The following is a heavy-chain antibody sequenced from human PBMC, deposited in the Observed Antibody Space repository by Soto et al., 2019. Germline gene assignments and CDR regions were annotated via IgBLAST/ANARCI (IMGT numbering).Heavy chain of an antibody. CDR2: IIPILGIA. J-gene: IGHJ6*03. Sequence: SLKVSCKASGGTFSSYTISWVRQAPGQGLEWMGRIIPILGIANYAQKFQGRVTITADKSTSTAYMELSSLRSEDTAVYYCAREAYYDFWSGYYDLRKGGYYYYYYMDVWGKGTTVNVSS. V-gene: IGHV1-69*04. CDR3: AREAYYDFWSGYYDLRKGGYYYYYYMDV. D-gene: IGHD3-3*01. CDR1: GGTFSSYT.